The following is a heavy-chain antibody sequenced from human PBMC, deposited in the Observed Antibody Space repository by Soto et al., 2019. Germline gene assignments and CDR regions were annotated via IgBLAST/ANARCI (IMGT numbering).Heavy chain of an antibody. CDR3: ANHFDY. CDR2: INPKSGGT. CDR1: GYTFTGYY. V-gene: IGHV1-2*02. Sequence: GASLKVYCKAPGYTFTGYYMHWVRRAPGQGLEWMGWINPKSGGTNYAQTFQGTVTITRDTSISTAYMELSRLRSDDTAVYYCANHFDYWGQGTLVTVSS. J-gene: IGHJ4*02.